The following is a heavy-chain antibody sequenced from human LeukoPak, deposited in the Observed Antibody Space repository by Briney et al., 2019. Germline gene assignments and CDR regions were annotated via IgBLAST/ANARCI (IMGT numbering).Heavy chain of an antibody. D-gene: IGHD6-19*01. J-gene: IGHJ4*02. CDR2: IIPIFGTA. Sequence: ASVKVSCKASGGTFSSYAISWVRQAPGQGLEWMGGIIPIFGTANYAQKFQGRVTITADESTSTAYMELSSLRSEDTAVYYCAVAGSGWYLYYFDYWGQGTLVTVSS. V-gene: IGHV1-69*01. CDR3: AVAGSGWYLYYFDY. CDR1: GGTFSSYA.